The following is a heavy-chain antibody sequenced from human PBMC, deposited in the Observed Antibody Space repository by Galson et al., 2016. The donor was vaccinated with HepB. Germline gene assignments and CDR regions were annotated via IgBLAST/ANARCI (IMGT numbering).Heavy chain of an antibody. CDR2: IHSSGTS. CDR3: ARLSKAVRGNRNYYYYFMDV. CDR1: GDSISNVGRH. J-gene: IGHJ6*03. D-gene: IGHD1/OR15-1a*01. V-gene: IGHV4-39*01. Sequence: ETLSLTCTVSGDSISNVGRHWGGFRQSPEMGLEYIGSIHSSGTSYYNPSLTSRVTVSADMSRNQFFLTLSSVTAADSAVFYCARLSKAVRGNRNYYYYFMDVCGKGTMVTVSS.